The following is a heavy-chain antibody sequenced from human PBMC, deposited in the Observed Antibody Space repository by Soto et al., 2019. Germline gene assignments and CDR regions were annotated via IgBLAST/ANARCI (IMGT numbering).Heavy chain of an antibody. CDR2: IKQDGSEK. D-gene: IGHD5-18*01. CDR1: GFTFSSYW. V-gene: IGHV3-7*01. Sequence: GGSLRLSCAASGFTFSSYWMSWVRQAPGKGLEWVANIKQDGSEKYYVDSVKGRFTISRDNAKNSLYLQMNSLRAEDTAVYYCARDGGGDSYGGNYYYYYMDGWGKGTTVTVSS. J-gene: IGHJ6*03. CDR3: ARDGGGDSYGGNYYYYYMDG.